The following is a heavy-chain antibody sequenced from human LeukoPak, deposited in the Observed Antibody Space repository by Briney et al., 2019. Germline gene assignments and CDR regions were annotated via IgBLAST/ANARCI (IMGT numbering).Heavy chain of an antibody. V-gene: IGHV1-3*03. CDR1: GYTFTTYN. CDR2: INAGNGNT. Sequence: ASVKVSCKASGYTFTTYNINWVRQAPGQGLEWMGWINAGNGNTKYSQEFQGRVTITRDTSASTAYMELSSLRSEDMAVYYCARGSRDAFDIWGQGTMVTVSS. J-gene: IGHJ3*02. CDR3: ARGSRDAFDI.